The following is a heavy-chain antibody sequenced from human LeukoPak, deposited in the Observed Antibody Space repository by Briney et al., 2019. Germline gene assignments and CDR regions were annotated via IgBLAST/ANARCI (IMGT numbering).Heavy chain of an antibody. J-gene: IGHJ4*02. D-gene: IGHD3-22*01. CDR2: ISYDGSNK. CDR1: GFTFSSYG. CDR3: ARGLPSDSSGYADY. Sequence: GGSLRLSCAASGFTFSSYGMHWVRQAPGKGLEWVAVISYDGSNKYYADSVKGRFTISRDNSKNTLYLQMNSLRAEDTAVYYCARGLPSDSSGYADYWGQGTLVTVSS. V-gene: IGHV3-30*03.